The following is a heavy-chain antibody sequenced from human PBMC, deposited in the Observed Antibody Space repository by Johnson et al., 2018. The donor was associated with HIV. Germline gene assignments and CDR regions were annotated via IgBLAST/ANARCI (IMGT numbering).Heavy chain of an antibody. Sequence: VQLVESGGGLVQPGGSLRLSCAASGFTFSSYVMTWVRQAPGKGLEWVSTITGSGDKTWYAYSVKGRFTISRDNSNNTVFLQMNSLRPEDTAVYYCARDGRDLVTRGSFDVWGQGTVVTVSS. CDR1: GFTFSSYV. D-gene: IGHD3-9*01. CDR2: ITGSGDKT. CDR3: ARDGRDLVTRGSFDV. J-gene: IGHJ3*01. V-gene: IGHV3-23*04.